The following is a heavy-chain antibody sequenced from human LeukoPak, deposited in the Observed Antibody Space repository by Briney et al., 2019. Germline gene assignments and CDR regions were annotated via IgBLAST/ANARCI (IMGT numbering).Heavy chain of an antibody. CDR3: ARDPSNTVGRNIYFDY. Sequence: ASVKVSCKASGFAFNKYGFSWVRQAPGQGTEWLGWISAYDGRTNYAQNLQGRLTLTTDTSTTTAYMELRSLTSDDTAVYYCARDPSNTVGRNIYFDYWGQGTLVTVSS. CDR2: ISAYDGRT. D-gene: IGHD1-14*01. V-gene: IGHV1-18*01. CDR1: GFAFNKYG. J-gene: IGHJ4*02.